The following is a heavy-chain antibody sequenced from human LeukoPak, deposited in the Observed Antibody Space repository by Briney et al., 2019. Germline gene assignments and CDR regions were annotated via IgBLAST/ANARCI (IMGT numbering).Heavy chain of an antibody. J-gene: IGHJ4*02. CDR2: IYYSGRT. CDR3: ARVPISTTARGYFDY. Sequence: SETLSLTCTVSGGSVSSAGYYWSWIRQPPGKGLEGIGYIYYSGRTNYNPSLKSRVSVSVDTSKNNFSLKLSSVTAADSAVYYCARVPISTTARGYFDYWGQGTLVTVSS. D-gene: IGHD4-17*01. CDR1: GGSVSSAGYY. V-gene: IGHV4-61*03.